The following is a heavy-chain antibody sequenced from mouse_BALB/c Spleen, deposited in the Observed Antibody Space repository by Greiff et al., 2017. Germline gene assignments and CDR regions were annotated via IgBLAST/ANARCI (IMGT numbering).Heavy chain of an antibody. D-gene: IGHD2-1*01. CDR2: ISSGGSYT. CDR3: TRDDGNYLYWYFDV. Sequence: DVHLVESGGGLVKPGGSLKLSCAASGFTFSSYTMSWVRQTPEKRLEWVATISSGGSYTYYPDSVKGRFTISRDNAKNTLYLQMSSLKSEDTAMYYCTRDDGNYLYWYFDVWGAGTTVTVSS. CDR1: GFTFSSYT. V-gene: IGHV5-6-4*01. J-gene: IGHJ1*01.